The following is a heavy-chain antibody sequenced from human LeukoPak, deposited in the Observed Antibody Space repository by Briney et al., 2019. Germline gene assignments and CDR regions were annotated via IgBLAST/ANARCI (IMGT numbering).Heavy chain of an antibody. V-gene: IGHV1-46*03. CDR2: INPSGRST. J-gene: IGHJ2*01. D-gene: IGHD3-10*02. Sequence: ASVKVPYKASGYTFTRYYMHWVRQAPGQELEAVGIINPSGRSTSYAQKFQGRVTMTVDTSTSTVYMEPSSMSSEDTAVYYCASLYGDPPGYFDLWGRGTLVTVSS. CDR3: ASLYGDPPGYFDL. CDR1: GYTFTRYY.